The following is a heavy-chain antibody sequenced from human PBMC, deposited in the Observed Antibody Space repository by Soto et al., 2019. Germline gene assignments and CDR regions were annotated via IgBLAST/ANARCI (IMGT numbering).Heavy chain of an antibody. V-gene: IGHV3-9*01. CDR1: GFTFDDYA. CDR3: AKGHPCGGDCYFFDY. CDR2: ISWNSGSI. Sequence: PGGSLRLSCAASGFTFDDYAMHWVRQAPGKGLEWVSGISWNSGSIGYADSVKGRFTISRDNAKNSLYLQMNSLRAEDTALYYCAKGHPCGGDCYFFDYWGQGALVTVSS. J-gene: IGHJ4*02. D-gene: IGHD2-21*02.